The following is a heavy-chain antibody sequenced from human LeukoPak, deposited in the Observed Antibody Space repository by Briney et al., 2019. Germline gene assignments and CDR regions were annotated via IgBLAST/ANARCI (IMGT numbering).Heavy chain of an antibody. D-gene: IGHD3-10*01. CDR2: ISSSSSYI. Sequence: PGGSLRLSCAASGFTFSSYSMNWVRQAPGKGLECVSSISSSSSYIYYADSVKGRFTISRDNAKNSLYLQMNSLRAEDTAVYYCARDPPWFGELLPLFDYWGQGTLVTVSS. V-gene: IGHV3-21*01. J-gene: IGHJ4*02. CDR1: GFTFSSYS. CDR3: ARDPPWFGELLPLFDY.